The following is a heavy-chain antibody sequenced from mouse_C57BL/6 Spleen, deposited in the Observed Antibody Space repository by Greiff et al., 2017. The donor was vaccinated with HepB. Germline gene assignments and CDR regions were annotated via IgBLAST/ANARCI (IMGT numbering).Heavy chain of an antibody. D-gene: IGHD1-1*02. V-gene: IGHV1-50*01. J-gene: IGHJ2*01. CDR2: IDPSDSYT. Sequence: QVQLQQSGAELVKPGASVKLSCKASGYTFTSYWMQWVKQRPGQGLEWIGEIDPSDSYTNYNQKFKGKATLTVDTSSSTAYMQLSSLTSEDSAVYYCARIGVLRGGCDYWGQGTTLTVSS. CDR1: GYTFTSYW. CDR3: ARIGVLRGGCDY.